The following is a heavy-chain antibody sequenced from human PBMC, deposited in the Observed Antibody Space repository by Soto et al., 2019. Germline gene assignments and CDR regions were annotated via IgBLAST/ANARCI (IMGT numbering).Heavy chain of an antibody. CDR1: GYTFTSYG. Sequence: ASVKVYCKTYGYTFTSYGISLVRKATGQGLEWMGWISAYNGNTNYAQKLQGRVTMTTDTSRRTAYMELRSLRSDDTAVYYCARVVATFYSSGWGSSGYFDYWGQGTMVTVYS. J-gene: IGHJ4*02. CDR2: ISAYNGNT. D-gene: IGHD6-19*01. V-gene: IGHV1-18*04. CDR3: ARVVATFYSSGWGSSGYFDY.